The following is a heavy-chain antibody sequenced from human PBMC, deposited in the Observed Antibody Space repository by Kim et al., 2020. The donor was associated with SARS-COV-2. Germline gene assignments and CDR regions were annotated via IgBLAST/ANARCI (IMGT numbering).Heavy chain of an antibody. D-gene: IGHD3-10*01. CDR3: AKDIPEGPITMVRGVISDY. CDR2: ISGSGGST. Sequence: GGSLRLSCAASGFTFSSYAMSWVRQAPGKGLEWVSAISGSGGSTYYADSVKGRFTISRDNSKNTLYLQMNSLRAEDTAVYYCAKDIPEGPITMVRGVISDYWGQGTLVTVSS. V-gene: IGHV3-23*01. J-gene: IGHJ4*02. CDR1: GFTFSSYA.